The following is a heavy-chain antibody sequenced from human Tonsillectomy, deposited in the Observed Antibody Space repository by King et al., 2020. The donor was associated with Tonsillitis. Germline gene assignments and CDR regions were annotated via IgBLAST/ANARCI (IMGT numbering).Heavy chain of an antibody. V-gene: IGHV3-30*18. Sequence: QVQLVESGGGVVQPGRSLRLSCAASGFTFSNYGMHWVRQAPGKGLEWVAVISSDGSNKYYADSVKGRFTISRDNSKNTLYLQMNSLRGEDTAVYYCAKDKITAFDCWGQGTLVTVSS. CDR2: ISSDGSNK. D-gene: IGHD5-24*01. CDR3: AKDKITAFDC. J-gene: IGHJ4*02. CDR1: GFTFSNYG.